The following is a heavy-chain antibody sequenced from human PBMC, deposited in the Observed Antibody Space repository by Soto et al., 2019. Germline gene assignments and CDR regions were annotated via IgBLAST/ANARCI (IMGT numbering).Heavy chain of an antibody. Sequence: QVQLVQSGAEVKKPGSSVKVSCKASGGTFSSYAISWVRQAPGQGLEWMGGIIPIFGTANYAQKFQGRVTITADKSTSTAYVELSSLRSEDTGVYYCARDRYYGSGSYLYSDCGMDVWGQGTTVTVSS. V-gene: IGHV1-69*06. J-gene: IGHJ6*02. CDR3: ARDRYYGSGSYLYSDCGMDV. CDR1: GGTFSSYA. CDR2: IIPIFGTA. D-gene: IGHD3-10*01.